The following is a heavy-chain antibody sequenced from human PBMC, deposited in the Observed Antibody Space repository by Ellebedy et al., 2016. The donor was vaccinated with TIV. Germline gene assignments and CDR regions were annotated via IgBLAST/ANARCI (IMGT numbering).Heavy chain of an antibody. CDR3: ARLAGEGYKNMDYYFDY. V-gene: IGHV5-51*01. Sequence: GGSLRLXXKGSGYSFTSYWIGWVRQMPGKGLEWMGIIYPGDSDTRYSPSFQGQVTISADKSISTAYLQWSSLKASDTAMYYCARLAGEGYKNMDYYFDYWGQGTLVTVSS. CDR2: IYPGDSDT. J-gene: IGHJ4*02. CDR1: GYSFTSYW. D-gene: IGHD5-24*01.